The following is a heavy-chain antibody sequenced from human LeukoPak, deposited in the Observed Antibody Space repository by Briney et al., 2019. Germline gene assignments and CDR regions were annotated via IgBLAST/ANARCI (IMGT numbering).Heavy chain of an antibody. CDR3: ARDPSPGYCSGGSCHPWYPHWFDP. CDR2: IYHSGST. J-gene: IGHJ5*02. CDR1: GGSISSGGYS. V-gene: IGHV4-30-2*01. D-gene: IGHD2-15*01. Sequence: PSQTLSLTCAVSGGSISSGGYSWSWIRQPPGKGLEWIGYIYHSGSTYYNPSLKSRVTISVDRSKNQFSLKLSSVTAADTAVYYCARDPSPGYCSGGSCHPWYPHWFDPWGQGTLVTVSS.